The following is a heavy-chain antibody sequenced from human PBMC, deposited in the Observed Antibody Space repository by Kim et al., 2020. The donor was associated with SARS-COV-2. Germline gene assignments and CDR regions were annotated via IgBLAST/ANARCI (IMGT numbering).Heavy chain of an antibody. CDR2: IYSGGSST. J-gene: IGHJ4*02. Sequence: GGSLRLSCAASGFTFSSYAMSWVRQAPGKGLEWVSVIYSGGSSTYYADSVKGRFTISRDNSKNTLYLQMNSLRAEDTAVYYCAKSGKLGSFDYWGQGTLVTVSS. CDR1: GFTFSSYA. CDR3: AKSGKLGSFDY. V-gene: IGHV3-23*03. D-gene: IGHD7-27*01.